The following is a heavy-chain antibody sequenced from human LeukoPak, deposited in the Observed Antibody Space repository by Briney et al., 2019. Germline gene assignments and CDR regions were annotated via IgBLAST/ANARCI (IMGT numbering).Heavy chain of an antibody. J-gene: IGHJ5*02. Sequence: GGSLRLSCAASGFTFSSYSMNWVRQAPGKGLEWVSSISSSSSYIYYADSVKGRFTISRDNAKNSLYLQMNSLRAEDTAVYYCARAQQWLLPYNWFDPWGQGTLVTVSS. V-gene: IGHV3-21*04. CDR2: ISSSSSYI. CDR1: GFTFSSYS. CDR3: ARAQQWLLPYNWFDP. D-gene: IGHD3-22*01.